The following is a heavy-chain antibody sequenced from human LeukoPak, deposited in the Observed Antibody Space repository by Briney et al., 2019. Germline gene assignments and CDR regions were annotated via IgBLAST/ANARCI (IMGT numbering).Heavy chain of an antibody. CDR3: ARRVPSGFVDS. CDR2: IYHSGST. V-gene: IGHV4-39*01. CDR1: GDSISSGSDYY. J-gene: IGHJ4*02. D-gene: IGHD1-26*01. Sequence: PSETLSLTCTVSGDSISSGSDYYWGWIRQPPEKGLEWIGGIYHSGSTNYNPSLKSRVTISVDTSKNQFSLRLSSVTAADTAMYYCARRVPSGFVDSWGQGTLVTVSS.